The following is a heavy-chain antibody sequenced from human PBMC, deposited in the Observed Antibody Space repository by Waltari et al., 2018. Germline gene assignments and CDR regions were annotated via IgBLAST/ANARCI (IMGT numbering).Heavy chain of an antibody. V-gene: IGHV3-7*01. J-gene: IGHJ4*02. D-gene: IGHD4-17*01. CDR2: IKQDGSEK. CDR3: AREDYGDYVDY. Sequence: EVQLVESGGGLVQPGGSLRLSCAASGFTFSSYWMSWFRQAPGKGLEWVANIKQDGSEKYYVDSVKGRFTISRDNAKNSLYLQMNSLRAEDTAVYYCAREDYGDYVDYWGQGTLVTVSS. CDR1: GFTFSSYW.